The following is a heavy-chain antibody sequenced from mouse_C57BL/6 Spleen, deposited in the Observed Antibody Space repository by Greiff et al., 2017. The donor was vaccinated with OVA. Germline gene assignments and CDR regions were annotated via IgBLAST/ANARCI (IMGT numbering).Heavy chain of an antibody. CDR3: ARKGLNCPDY. CDR1: GYTFTDYY. J-gene: IGHJ2*01. V-gene: IGHV1-26*01. D-gene: IGHD3-1*01. CDR2: INPNNGGT. Sequence: EVQLQQSGPELVKPGASVKISCKASGYTFTDYYMNWVKQSHGKSLEWIGDINPNNGGTSYNQKFKGKATLTVDKSSSTAYMELRSLTSEDSAVYYCARKGLNCPDYWGQGTTLTVSS.